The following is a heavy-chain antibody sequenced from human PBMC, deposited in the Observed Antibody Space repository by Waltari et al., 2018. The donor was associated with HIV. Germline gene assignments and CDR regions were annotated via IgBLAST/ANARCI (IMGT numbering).Heavy chain of an antibody. CDR3: ARDQGVVPAVGYYYYGMDV. CDR2: INAGNGNT. J-gene: IGHJ6*02. V-gene: IGHV1-3*01. D-gene: IGHD2-2*01. CDR1: GYTFTSYA. Sequence: QVQLVQSGAEVKKPGASVKVSCKASGYTFTSYAMHWVRQAPGHRLEWMGWINAGNGNTKYSQKFQGRVTITRDTSASTAYMELSSLRSEDTAVYYCARDQGVVPAVGYYYYGMDVWGQGTTVTVSS.